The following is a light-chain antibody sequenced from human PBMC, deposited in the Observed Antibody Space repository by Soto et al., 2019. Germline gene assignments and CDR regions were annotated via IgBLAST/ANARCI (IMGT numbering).Light chain of an antibody. CDR3: QHYNHWPPWT. Sequence: EIVMTQSPATLSVSPGERATLSCRASQSLSTNLAWYQQKPGQAPRLLIYGASTRATGIPARFSGSGSGTEFTLTISSLQYEDFAVYYCQHYNHWPPWTFGQGTKVEIK. J-gene: IGKJ1*01. V-gene: IGKV3-15*01. CDR1: QSLSTN. CDR2: GAS.